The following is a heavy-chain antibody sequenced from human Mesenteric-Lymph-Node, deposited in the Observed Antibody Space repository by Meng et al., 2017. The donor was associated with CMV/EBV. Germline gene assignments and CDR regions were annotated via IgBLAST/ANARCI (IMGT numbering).Heavy chain of an antibody. CDR2: INPNSGRT. J-gene: IGHJ6*02. CDR3: ARSVGGTDFWSGWVYYYYYGMDV. D-gene: IGHD3-3*01. V-gene: IGHV1-2*02. CDR1: Y. Sequence: YMHWVRQAPGQGLEWMGWINPNSGRTNYAQKFQGRATMTRGPSISTAYMELSRLRADDTAVYYCARSVGGTDFWSGWVYYYYYGMDVWGQGTTVTVSS.